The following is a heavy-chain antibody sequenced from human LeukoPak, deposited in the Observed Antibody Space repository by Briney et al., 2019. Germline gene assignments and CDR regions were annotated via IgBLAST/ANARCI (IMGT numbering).Heavy chain of an antibody. J-gene: IGHJ4*02. D-gene: IGHD6-13*01. V-gene: IGHV1-69*04. CDR3: ARDGAAAPRY. Sequence: GASVKVSCKASGYTLTDYYMHWVRQAPGQGLEWMGRIIPILGIANYAQKFQGRVTITADKSTSTAYMELSSLRSEDTAVYYCARDGAAAPRYWGQGTLVTVSS. CDR1: GYTLTDYY. CDR2: IIPILGIA.